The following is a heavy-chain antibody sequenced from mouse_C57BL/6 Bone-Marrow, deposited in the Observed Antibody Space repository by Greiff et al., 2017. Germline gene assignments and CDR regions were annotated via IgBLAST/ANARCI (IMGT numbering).Heavy chain of an antibody. J-gene: IGHJ2*01. CDR1: GYTFTSYT. D-gene: IGHD1-1*01. CDR2: INPSSGYT. CDR3: ARGDYYGSSWGRDY. Sequence: VQLQQSGAELARPGASVKMSCKASGYTFTSYTMHWVKQRPGQGLEWIGYINPSSGYTKYNQKFKDKATLNADKSSSTAYMQLSSLTSEDSAVYYCARGDYYGSSWGRDYWGQGTTLTVSS. V-gene: IGHV1-4*01.